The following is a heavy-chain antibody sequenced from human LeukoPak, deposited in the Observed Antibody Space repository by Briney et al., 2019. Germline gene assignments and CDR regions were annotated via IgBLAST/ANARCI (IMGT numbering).Heavy chain of an antibody. V-gene: IGHV3-48*03. J-gene: IGHJ3*02. CDR1: GFTFSSYE. D-gene: IGHD3-10*01. CDR2: ISGSGSTI. CDR3: ANTMADAFDI. Sequence: PGGPLRLSCAASGFTFSSYEMNWVRQAPGKGREGVSYISGSGSTIYYADSVKGRFTISRDNAKNSLYLQMNSLRAEDTAVYYCANTMADAFDIWGQGTMVTVPS.